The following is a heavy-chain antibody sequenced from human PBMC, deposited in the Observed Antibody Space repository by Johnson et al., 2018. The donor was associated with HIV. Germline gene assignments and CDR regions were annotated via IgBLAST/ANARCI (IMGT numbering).Heavy chain of an antibody. V-gene: IGHV3-11*04. D-gene: IGHD4-17*01. CDR1: GFKFSDYH. Sequence: VLLLESGGGLVKPGGSLRLSCAASGFKFSDYHMSWIRQAPGKGLEWVSYISSGGRTIYYADSVKGRFTISRDNAKNSLYLQMNSLRVEDTAVYYCARVLGDYAYHIWGQGTMVTVSS. CDR2: ISSGGRTI. J-gene: IGHJ3*02. CDR3: ARVLGDYAYHI.